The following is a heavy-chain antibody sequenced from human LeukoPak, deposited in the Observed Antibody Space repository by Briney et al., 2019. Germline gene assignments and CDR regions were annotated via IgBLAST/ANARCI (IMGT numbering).Heavy chain of an antibody. CDR1: GGSISSSTYY. J-gene: IGHJ3*02. CDR3: ARGPDDAFDI. CDR2: IYYSGST. Sequence: SETLSLTCTVSGGSISSSTYYWGWIRQPPGKGLEWIRSIYYSGSTYYNPSLKSRVTMSVDTSKNQFSLKLSSVTAADTAVYYCARGPDDAFDIWGQGTMVTVSS. V-gene: IGHV4-39*07.